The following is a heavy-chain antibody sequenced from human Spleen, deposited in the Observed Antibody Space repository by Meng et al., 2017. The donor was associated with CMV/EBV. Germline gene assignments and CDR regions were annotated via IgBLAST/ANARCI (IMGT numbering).Heavy chain of an antibody. D-gene: IGHD2-15*01. V-gene: IGHV4-4*07. CDR2: IYTSGST. Sequence: QVRLQESGPGLVRPSETLSLTCTVSGGSISSYYWSWIRQPAGKGLEWIGRIYTSGSTNYNPSLKSRVTMSVDTSKNQFSLKLSSVTAADTAVYYCARDIYCSGGSCYGLDPWGQGTLVTVSS. CDR3: ARDIYCSGGSCYGLDP. J-gene: IGHJ5*02. CDR1: GGSISSYY.